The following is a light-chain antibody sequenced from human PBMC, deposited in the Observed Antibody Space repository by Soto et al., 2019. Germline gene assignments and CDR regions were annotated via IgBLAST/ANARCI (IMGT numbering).Light chain of an antibody. Sequence: IHMTQSPSTLSGSVGDRVTITCRASQTISSWLAWYQQKPGKVPKLLIYKASTLKSGVPSRFSGSGSGTEFTLTISSLQPDDFATYYCQHYNSYSEAFAQRTKVDIK. CDR2: KAS. V-gene: IGKV1-5*03. CDR3: QHYNSYSEA. J-gene: IGKJ1*01. CDR1: QTISSW.